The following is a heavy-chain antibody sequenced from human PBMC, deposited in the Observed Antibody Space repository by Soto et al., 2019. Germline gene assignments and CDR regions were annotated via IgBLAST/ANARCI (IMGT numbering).Heavy chain of an antibody. CDR3: VKAYYYESCGYYHPYNCFED. CDR2: ISSNGGST. J-gene: IGHJ4*02. D-gene: IGHD3-22*01. Sequence: GGSLRLSCSASGFTFSSYAMHWVRQAPWKGLEYVSAISSNGGSTYYADSVKGRFTISRDNSKNTLYLQMSSLRAEDTAVYYCVKAYYYESCGYYHPYNCFEDWGQGTLVTLFS. CDR1: GFTFSSYA. V-gene: IGHV3-64D*08.